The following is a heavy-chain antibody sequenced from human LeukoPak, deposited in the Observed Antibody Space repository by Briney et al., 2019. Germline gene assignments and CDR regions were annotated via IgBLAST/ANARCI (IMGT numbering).Heavy chain of an antibody. J-gene: IGHJ6*03. Sequence: GGSLRLSCAASGFTFSDYYMSWIRQAPGKGLEWVSYISSSGSTIYYADSVKGRFTISRDNSKNTLYLQMRSLRAEDTAVYYCARVVSVAWSERRPGYYYMDVWGKGTTVTVSS. CDR1: GFTFSDYY. D-gene: IGHD1-1*01. CDR3: ARVVSVAWSERRPGYYYMDV. CDR2: ISSSGSTI. V-gene: IGHV3-11*04.